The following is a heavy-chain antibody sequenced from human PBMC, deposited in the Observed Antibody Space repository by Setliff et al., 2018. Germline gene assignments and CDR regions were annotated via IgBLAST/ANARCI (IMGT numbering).Heavy chain of an antibody. D-gene: IGHD1-26*01. J-gene: IGHJ4*02. CDR2: INHSGSS. CDR1: GGSFSGYY. Sequence: SETLSLTCAVYGGSFSGYYWTWIRQPPGKGLEWIGEINHSGSSKYNPSLKSRVTISVDTSKNQFSLNLSSVTAADTAVYYCARGPRYSGSYYVNYWGQGTLVTVSS. V-gene: IGHV4-34*01. CDR3: ARGPRYSGSYYVNY.